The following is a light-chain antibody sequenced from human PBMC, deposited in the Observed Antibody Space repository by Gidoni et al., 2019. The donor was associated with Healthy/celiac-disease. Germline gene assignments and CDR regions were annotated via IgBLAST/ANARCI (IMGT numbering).Light chain of an antibody. CDR1: SSNIGSNY. J-gene: IGLJ1*01. V-gene: IGLV1-47*01. CDR2: RNN. CDR3: AAWDDSLSGRI. Sequence: QSVLTQPPSASGTPVQRVTISCSGSSSNIGSNYVYWYQQLPGTAPKLLIYRNNQRPSGVPDRFSGSKSGTSASLAISGLRSEDEADYYWAAWDDSLSGRIFGTGTKVTVL.